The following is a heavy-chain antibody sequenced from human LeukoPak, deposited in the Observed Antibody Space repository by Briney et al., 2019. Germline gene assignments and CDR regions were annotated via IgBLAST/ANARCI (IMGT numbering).Heavy chain of an antibody. CDR2: IYYSGST. J-gene: IGHJ3*02. Sequence: PSETLSLTCTVSSGSIRSYYWSWIRQSPGKRQEWIGYIYYSGSTSYNPSLKSQVTISVDTSKNQFSLKLRSVTAADTAVYYCARQVGVGANSDAFDIWGQGTMVTVSS. D-gene: IGHD1-26*01. V-gene: IGHV4-59*01. CDR3: ARQVGVGANSDAFDI. CDR1: SGSIRSYY.